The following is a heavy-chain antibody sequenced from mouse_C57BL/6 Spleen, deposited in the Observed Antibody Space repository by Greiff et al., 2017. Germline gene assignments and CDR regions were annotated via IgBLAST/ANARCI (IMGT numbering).Heavy chain of an antibody. J-gene: IGHJ2*01. Sequence: QVQLQQSGPELVKPGASVKISCKASGYAFSSSWMNWVKQRPGKGLEWIGRIYPGDGDTNYNGKFKGKATLTADKSSSTAYMQLSSLTSEDSAVYFCARGGPSYFDYWGQGTTLTVSS. CDR3: ARGGPSYFDY. D-gene: IGHD3-3*01. CDR1: GYAFSSSW. CDR2: IYPGDGDT. V-gene: IGHV1-82*01.